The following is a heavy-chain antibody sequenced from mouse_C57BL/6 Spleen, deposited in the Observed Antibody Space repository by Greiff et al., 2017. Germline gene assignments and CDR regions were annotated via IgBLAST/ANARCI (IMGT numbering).Heavy chain of an antibody. Sequence: EVQLQQSVAELVRPGASVKLSCTASGFNFKNTSMHWVKQRPEQGLEWIGRIDPADGNTKYAPKFQGRATIAADTSSNTAYLQLSSLASEDTAVYYCARGWFYDAMDYWGQGTSVTVSS. V-gene: IGHV14-3*01. CDR2: IDPADGNT. CDR1: GFNFKNTS. D-gene: IGHD2-3*01. J-gene: IGHJ4*01. CDR3: ARGWFYDAMDY.